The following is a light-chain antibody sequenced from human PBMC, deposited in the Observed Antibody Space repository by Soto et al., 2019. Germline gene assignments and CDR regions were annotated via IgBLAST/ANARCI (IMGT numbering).Light chain of an antibody. J-gene: IGKJ3*01. CDR3: QQYGRSPLT. CDR1: QSVSSNN. Sequence: EIVLTQSPGTLSLSPGERATLSCRASQSVSSNNLAWYQQRPGQAPRVVIYGASTRATGIPERFSGSGSGTDFTLTISRLGPEDFAVYYCQQYGRSPLTFGPGTKVDIK. CDR2: GAS. V-gene: IGKV3-20*01.